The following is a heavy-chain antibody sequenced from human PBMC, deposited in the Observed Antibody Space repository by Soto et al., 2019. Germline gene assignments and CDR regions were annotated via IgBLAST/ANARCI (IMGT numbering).Heavy chain of an antibody. V-gene: IGHV3-9*01. J-gene: IGHJ4*02. Sequence: GGSLRLSCAASGFTFRNYAMTWVRQAPGKGLEWVSGISGNGDNVDYADSVKGRFTVSRDNAKNSLFLQMNSLRPEDTALYYCAKDMKWGGMTTIHYFDSWGQGTQVTVSS. CDR1: GFTFRNYA. D-gene: IGHD4-17*01. CDR3: AKDMKWGGMTTIHYFDS. CDR2: ISGNGDNV.